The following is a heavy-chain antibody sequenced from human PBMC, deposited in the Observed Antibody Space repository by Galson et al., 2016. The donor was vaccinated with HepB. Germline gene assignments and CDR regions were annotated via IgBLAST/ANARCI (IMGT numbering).Heavy chain of an antibody. Sequence: QSGAEVKRPGESLKISCKGSGYSFASYWIGWVRQMPGKGLEYMGITFPGDSDTTYSPSFQGQVTISVDKSISTAYLQWSSLEASDTAMYYCTRLRFFSAANYFYGMDVWGQRTTVTVAS. J-gene: IGHJ6*02. V-gene: IGHV5-51*01. CDR1: GYSFASYW. D-gene: IGHD3-10*01. CDR2: TFPGDSDT. CDR3: TRLRFFSAANYFYGMDV.